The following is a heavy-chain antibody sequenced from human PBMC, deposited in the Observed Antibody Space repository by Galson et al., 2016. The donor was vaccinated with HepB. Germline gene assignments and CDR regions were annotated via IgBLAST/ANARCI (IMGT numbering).Heavy chain of an antibody. V-gene: IGHV3-33*03. D-gene: IGHD3-10*01. Sequence: SLRLSCAASGFSFSRFGMHWLRQAPGKGLEWVAVIWFDGSKTYYADSVKGRFTISRDNSNNTLYLQMNSLRVEDTAVYYCSRGGENFSDFWGQGTLVPVSS. CDR2: IWFDGSKT. CDR3: SRGGENFSDF. J-gene: IGHJ4*02. CDR1: GFSFSRFG.